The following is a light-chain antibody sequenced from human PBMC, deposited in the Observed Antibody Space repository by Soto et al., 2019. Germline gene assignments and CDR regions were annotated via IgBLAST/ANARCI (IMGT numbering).Light chain of an antibody. Sequence: EIVLTQSPATLSLSPGERATHSCRASQSVSSYLAWYQQKPGQAPRLLIYDASNRATGIPARFSGSGSGTDFTLTISSLEPEDFAVYYCQQRSHWPSYTFGQGTKLEIK. CDR3: QQRSHWPSYT. CDR1: QSVSSY. V-gene: IGKV3-11*01. CDR2: DAS. J-gene: IGKJ2*01.